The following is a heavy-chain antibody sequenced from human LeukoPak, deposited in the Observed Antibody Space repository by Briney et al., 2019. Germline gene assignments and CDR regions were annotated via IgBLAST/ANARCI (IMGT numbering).Heavy chain of an antibody. Sequence: PGGSLRLSCAASGFTVSSNYMSWVRQAPGKGLEWVSVIYSGGSTYYADSVKGRFTISRDNSKNTLYLQMNSLRAEDTAVYYCAKVNYYESSGYYDYWGQGTLVTVSS. CDR3: AKVNYYESSGYYDY. CDR1: GFTVSSNY. CDR2: IYSGGST. D-gene: IGHD3-22*01. J-gene: IGHJ4*02. V-gene: IGHV3-53*01.